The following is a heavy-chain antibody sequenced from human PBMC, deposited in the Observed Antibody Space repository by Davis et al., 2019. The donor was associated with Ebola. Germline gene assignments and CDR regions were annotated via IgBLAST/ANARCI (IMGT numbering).Heavy chain of an antibody. J-gene: IGHJ3*02. V-gene: IGHV1-18*01. CDR1: GYTFTSYG. CDR3: ARDTGAVTTSAFDI. CDR2: ISAYNGNT. D-gene: IGHD4-11*01. Sequence: ASVKVSCKASGYTFTSYGISWVRQAPGQGLEWMGWISAYNGNTNYAQKLQGRATMTTDTSTSTAYMELRSLRSDDTAVYYCARDTGAVTTSAFDIWGQGTMVTVSS.